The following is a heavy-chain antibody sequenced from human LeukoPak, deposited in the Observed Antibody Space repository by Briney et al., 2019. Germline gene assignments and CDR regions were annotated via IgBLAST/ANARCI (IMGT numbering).Heavy chain of an antibody. J-gene: IGHJ6*02. D-gene: IGHD3-3*01. V-gene: IGHV1-8*02. Sequence: ASVKVSCKASGYTFTSYGISWVRQAPGQGLEWMGWMNPNSGNTGYAQKFQGRVTMTRNTSISTAYMELSSLRSEDTAVYYCARAEIWFFGVFIIANNYYGMDVWGQGTTVTVSS. CDR1: GYTFTSYG. CDR3: ARAEIWFFGVFIIANNYYGMDV. CDR2: MNPNSGNT.